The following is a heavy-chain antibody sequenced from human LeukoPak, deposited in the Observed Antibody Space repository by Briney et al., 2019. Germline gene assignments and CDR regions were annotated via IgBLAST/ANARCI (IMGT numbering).Heavy chain of an antibody. J-gene: IGHJ3*02. CDR1: GGSISSYY. V-gene: IGHV4-4*07. CDR2: IYTSGST. D-gene: IGHD3-16*02. Sequence: SETLSLTCTVSGGSISSYYWSWIRQPPGKGLEWIGRIYTSGSTNYNPSLKSRVTMSVDTSKNQFSLKLSSVTAADTAVYYCARDMITFGGVIVTDAFDIWGQGTMVTVSS. CDR3: ARDMITFGGVIVTDAFDI.